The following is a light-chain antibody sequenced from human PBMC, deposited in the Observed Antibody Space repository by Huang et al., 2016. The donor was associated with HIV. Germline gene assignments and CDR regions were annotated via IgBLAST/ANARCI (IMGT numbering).Light chain of an antibody. CDR2: AAS. CDR3: QHYYSAPWT. V-gene: IGKV1-NL1*01. Sequence: DIQMTQSPSSLSASAGDRVTSTCRASQDISNSLAWYKQKPGKAPKLLLYAASRLESGVPSRLSGSGSVSDYTLTISSLQPEDFATYFCQHYYSAPWTFGQGTKVEIK. CDR1: QDISNS. J-gene: IGKJ1*01.